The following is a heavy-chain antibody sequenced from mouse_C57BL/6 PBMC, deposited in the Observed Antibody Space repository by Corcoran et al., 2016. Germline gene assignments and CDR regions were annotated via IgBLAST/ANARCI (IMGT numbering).Heavy chain of an antibody. J-gene: IGHJ1*03. V-gene: IGHV9-3*01. D-gene: IGHD2-5*01. CDR3: VRDSNWYCDV. Sequence: QIQLVHSGPELKTPGETVKISCKASGYTFTTYGMTWVKQAPGKGLKCMGWLNTYSGVPTHADDFKGRFAFSLETSDITAYLQINNLKNEDTATYFCVRDSNWYCDVGGTGTTVTVSS. CDR2: LNTYSGVP. CDR1: GYTFTTYG.